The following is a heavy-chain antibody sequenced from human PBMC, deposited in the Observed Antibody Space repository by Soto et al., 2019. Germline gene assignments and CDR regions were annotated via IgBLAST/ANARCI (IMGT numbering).Heavy chain of an antibody. D-gene: IGHD2-2*01. CDR1: GGSISSSSYY. CDR3: ARVGLYCSSSSCYYYYYGMDV. V-gene: IGHV4-39*07. Sequence: SETLSLTCTVSGGSISSSSYYWGWIRQPPGKGLEWIGSIYYSGSTYYNPSLKRRVTISVDTSKNHFSLKLSSVTAADTAVYYCARVGLYCSSSSCYYYYYGMDVWGQGTTVTVSS. J-gene: IGHJ6*02. CDR2: IYYSGST.